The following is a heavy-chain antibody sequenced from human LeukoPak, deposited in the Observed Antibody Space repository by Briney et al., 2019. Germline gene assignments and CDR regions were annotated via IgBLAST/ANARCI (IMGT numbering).Heavy chain of an antibody. CDR1: GYTFTGYH. Sequence: AASVKVSCKASGYTFTGYHMHWVRQAPGQGLEWMGRINPNSGDTNYAQKFQGRVTMTRDTSISTAYVELSRLRSDDTAVYYCARDYCSSTSCLFDYWGQGTLATVSS. D-gene: IGHD2-2*01. CDR3: ARDYCSSTSCLFDY. J-gene: IGHJ4*02. V-gene: IGHV1-2*06. CDR2: INPNSGDT.